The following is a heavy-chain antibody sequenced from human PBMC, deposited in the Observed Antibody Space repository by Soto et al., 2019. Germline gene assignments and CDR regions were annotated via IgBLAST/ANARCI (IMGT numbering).Heavy chain of an antibody. V-gene: IGHV3-23*01. CDR1: GFTFSSYA. CDR2: VSGSGGST. Sequence: EVQLLESGGGLVQPGGSLRLSCAASGFTFSSYAMSWVRQAPGKGLEWVSVVSGSGGSTYYADSVKGRLTISRDNTKNTLYLQMNSLRAEDTAVYYCANIAVAGPDYYYYGMAVWGQGTTVIVSS. CDR3: ANIAVAGPDYYYYGMAV. J-gene: IGHJ6*02. D-gene: IGHD6-19*01.